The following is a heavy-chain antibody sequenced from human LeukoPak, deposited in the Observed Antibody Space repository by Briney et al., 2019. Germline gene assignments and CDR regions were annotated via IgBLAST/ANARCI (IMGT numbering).Heavy chain of an antibody. Sequence: GGSLRLSCAASGFTFSSYWMSWVRQAPGKGLEGVANIKQDGSEKYYVDSVKGRFTISRDNAKNSLYLQMNSLRAEDTAVYYCARSTSGGTAAFDYWGQGTLVTVSS. CDR3: ARSTSGGTAAFDY. J-gene: IGHJ4*02. D-gene: IGHD1-26*01. CDR2: IKQDGSEK. V-gene: IGHV3-7*01. CDR1: GFTFSSYW.